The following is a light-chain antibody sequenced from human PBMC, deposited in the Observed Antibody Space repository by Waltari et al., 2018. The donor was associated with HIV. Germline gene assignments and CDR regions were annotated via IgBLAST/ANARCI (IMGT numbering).Light chain of an antibody. Sequence: QSVLTQPPSVSGAPGQRVTISCTGSSSNIRAGYDVHWYRQLPGTAPKLLIYANINRPSGVPDRFSGSKSGSSASLAITGLQAEDEAHYYCQSFDSSLTTSGVIFGGGTKLTVL. V-gene: IGLV1-40*01. CDR1: SSNIRAGYD. J-gene: IGLJ2*01. CDR3: QSFDSSLTTSGVI. CDR2: ANI.